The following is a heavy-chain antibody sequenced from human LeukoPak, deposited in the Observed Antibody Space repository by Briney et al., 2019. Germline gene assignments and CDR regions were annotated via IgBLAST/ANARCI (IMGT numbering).Heavy chain of an antibody. CDR3: AKAKQQLVTPGCMDV. CDR1: GFTFNKAW. V-gene: IGHV3-15*01. J-gene: IGHJ6*02. D-gene: IGHD6-13*01. CDR2: IRSKTGGGTP. Sequence: GGSLRLSCAVSGFTFNKAWMGWGRQAPGKGLEWVGRIRSKTGGGTPDYAAPVQGRFTISRDDSKNTLYLQMNSLRAEDTAVYYCAKAKQQLVTPGCMDVWGQGTTVTVSS.